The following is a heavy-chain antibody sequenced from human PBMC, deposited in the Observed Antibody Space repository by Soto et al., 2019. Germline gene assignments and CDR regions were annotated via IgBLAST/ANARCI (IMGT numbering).Heavy chain of an antibody. Sequence: GGSLRLSCVASGFPFNNYWMNWARQTPDKGLEWVAIIKEDGSEKYFADSVRGRFTISRDNADNSVYLHMNNLRVDDTALYHCARGAGRWNHYFAMDVWGQGTTVTVSS. CDR3: ARGAGRWNHYFAMDV. CDR2: IKEDGSEK. J-gene: IGHJ6*02. CDR1: GFPFNNYW. D-gene: IGHD1-1*01. V-gene: IGHV3-7*03.